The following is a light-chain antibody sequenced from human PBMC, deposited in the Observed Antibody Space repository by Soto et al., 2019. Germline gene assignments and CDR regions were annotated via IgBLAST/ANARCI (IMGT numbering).Light chain of an antibody. J-gene: IGLJ1*01. CDR1: NANIGNIF. V-gene: IGLV1-47*02. CDR2: SND. Sequence: QSVLTQPPSASGTPGQRVTISCSGRNANIGNIFVCWYQQLPGTAPKLLIYSNDQRPSGVPDRFSGSKSGTSASLAISGLRSEDEADYYCVAWDDGLSGLVFGTGTKVTVL. CDR3: VAWDDGLSGLV.